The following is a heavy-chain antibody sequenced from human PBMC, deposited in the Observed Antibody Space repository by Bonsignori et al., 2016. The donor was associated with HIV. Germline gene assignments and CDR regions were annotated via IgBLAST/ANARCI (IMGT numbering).Heavy chain of an antibody. Sequence: WIRQPPGKGLEWVANIKADGSQKYNVDLVKGRFTISRDNAQNSVYLQMNTLRAEDTALYYCARVDCGAPTCEGRDGFDIWGQGTMVTVSS. V-gene: IGHV3-7*01. D-gene: IGHD2-15*01. CDR3: ARVDCGAPTCEGRDGFDI. CDR2: IKADGSQK. J-gene: IGHJ3*02.